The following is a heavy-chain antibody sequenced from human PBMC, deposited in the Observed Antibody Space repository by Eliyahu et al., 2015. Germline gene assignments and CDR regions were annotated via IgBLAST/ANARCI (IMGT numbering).Heavy chain of an antibody. CDR3: ARGTRRLGIDY. Sequence: QVQLVQSGAEVKKPGSSVKVSCKASGDTFSSYTISWVRQAPGQGLEWMGRIFPILGIANYAQNFQGRVTLTADKSTSTAYMELSSLRSEDTAVYYCARGTRRLGIDYWGQGTLVTVSS. V-gene: IGHV1-69*02. CDR1: GDTFSSYT. D-gene: IGHD3-16*01. CDR2: IFPILGIA. J-gene: IGHJ4*02.